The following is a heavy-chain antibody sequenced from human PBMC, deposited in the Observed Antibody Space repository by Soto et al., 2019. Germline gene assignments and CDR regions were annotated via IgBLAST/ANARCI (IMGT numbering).Heavy chain of an antibody. CDR1: GYTFTSYG. V-gene: IGHV1-3*01. CDR2: INAANGDT. CDR3: VRRHVSATGIDWFDP. D-gene: IGHD6-13*01. J-gene: IGHJ5*02. Sequence: ASVKVSCKASGYTFTSYGIHWVRQAPGQRLEWMGWINAANGDTKCSPKLQGRVTITRDTSASTAYMELSSLRSEDTAVYYCVRRHVSATGIDWFDPWGQGTPVTVSS.